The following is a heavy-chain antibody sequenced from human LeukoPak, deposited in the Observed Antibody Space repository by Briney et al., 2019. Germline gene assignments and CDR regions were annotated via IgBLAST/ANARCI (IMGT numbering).Heavy chain of an antibody. V-gene: IGHV4-39*07. J-gene: IGHJ4*02. D-gene: IGHD3-10*01. Sequence: NPSETLSLTCSVSGVSTNSGTYFWVWIRQTPWKGLEWIGSRSIYDSGNSYYNPSLKNRATISVDTSKNLFSLRLKSVTAADTAVYYCARDDNWVPGFDSWGRGTLVTVSS. CDR1: GVSTNSGTYF. CDR3: ARDDNWVPGFDS. CDR2: RSIYDSGNS.